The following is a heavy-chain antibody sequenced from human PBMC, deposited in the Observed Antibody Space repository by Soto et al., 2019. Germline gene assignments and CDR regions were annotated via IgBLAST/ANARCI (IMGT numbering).Heavy chain of an antibody. D-gene: IGHD6-6*01. V-gene: IGHV1-18*01. CDR2: ISAYNGNT. Sequence: ASVKVSCKASGYSFTSYGISLGRQAPGQGLEWMGWISAYNGNTNYAQKLQGRVTMTTDTSTSTAYMELRSLRSDDTAVYYCARDRSPGFSSSLTFDYWGQGTLVTVSS. CDR3: ARDRSPGFSSSLTFDY. CDR1: GYSFTSYG. J-gene: IGHJ4*02.